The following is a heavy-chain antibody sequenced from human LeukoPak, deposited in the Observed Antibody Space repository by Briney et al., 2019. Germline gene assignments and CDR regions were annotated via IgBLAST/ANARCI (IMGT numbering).Heavy chain of an antibody. Sequence: GGSLRLSCAASGFTFSSYAMSWVRQAPGKGLEWVSAISGSGGSTYYADSVKGRFTISRDNSKNTLYLQMNSLRAEDTAVYYCAKDQGGTYYYGLDVWGQGTTVTVSS. V-gene: IGHV3-23*01. CDR3: AKDQGGTYYYGLDV. CDR1: GFTFSSYA. CDR2: ISGSGGST. J-gene: IGHJ6*02.